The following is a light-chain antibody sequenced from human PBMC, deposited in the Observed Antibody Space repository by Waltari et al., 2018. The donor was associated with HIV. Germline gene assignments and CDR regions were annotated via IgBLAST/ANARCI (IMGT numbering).Light chain of an antibody. J-gene: IGLJ1*01. Sequence: QSVLTQPPSASGTPGQRXTISCSGSSSNIGSNTVNWYQQLPGKAXKLLFYSNNDRPSGVTERCSCSXTGTSXSXAISGLQSXDEADXYCAVWDDSLNGAYVFGTGTKVTVL. CDR2: SNN. V-gene: IGLV1-44*01. CDR3: AVWDDSLNGAYV. CDR1: SSNIGSNT.